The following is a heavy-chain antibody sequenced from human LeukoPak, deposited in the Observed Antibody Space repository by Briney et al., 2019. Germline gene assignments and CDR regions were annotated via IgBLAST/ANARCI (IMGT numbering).Heavy chain of an antibody. CDR1: GYTFTSYG. CDR3: ARGSRRHDAFDI. V-gene: IGHV1-18*01. J-gene: IGHJ3*02. CDR2: ISAYNGNT. Sequence: AASVKVSCKASGYTFTSYGMSWVRQAPGQGLEWMGWISAYNGNTNCAQKLQGRVTMTTDTSTSTAYMELRSLRSDDTAVYYCARGSRRHDAFDIWGQGTMVTVSS.